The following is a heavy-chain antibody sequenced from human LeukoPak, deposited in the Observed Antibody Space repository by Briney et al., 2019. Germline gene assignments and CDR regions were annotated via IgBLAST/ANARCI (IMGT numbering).Heavy chain of an antibody. V-gene: IGHV1-2*04. CDR2: INPNSGGT. J-gene: IGHJ4*02. D-gene: IGHD1-26*01. CDR1: GYTFTGYY. CDR3: ARTGNSGSYDFDY. Sequence: ASVKVSRKASGYTFTGYYMHWVRQAPGQGLEWMGWINPNSGGTNYAQKFQGWVTMTRDTSISTAYMELSRLRSDDTAVYYCARTGNSGSYDFDYWGQGTLVTVSS.